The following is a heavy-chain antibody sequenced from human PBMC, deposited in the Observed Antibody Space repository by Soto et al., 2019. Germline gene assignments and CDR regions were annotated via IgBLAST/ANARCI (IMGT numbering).Heavy chain of an antibody. J-gene: IGHJ6*02. CDR1: GFTFSSYA. CDR2: ISGSGGST. Sequence: GGSLRLSCAASGFTFSSYAMSWVRQAPGKGLEWVSAISGSGGSTYYADSVKGRFTISRDNSKNTLYLQMNSLRAEDTAVYYCAKVTPEERSAGKEGIAAAGPSYYYYGMDVWGQGTTVTVSS. V-gene: IGHV3-23*01. D-gene: IGHD6-13*01. CDR3: AKVTPEERSAGKEGIAAAGPSYYYYGMDV.